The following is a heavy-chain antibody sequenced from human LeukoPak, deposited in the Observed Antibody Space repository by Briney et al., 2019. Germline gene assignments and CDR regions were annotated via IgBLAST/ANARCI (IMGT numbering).Heavy chain of an antibody. CDR3: ARVAYGGNSGFDY. V-gene: IGHV4-61*01. J-gene: IGHJ4*02. Sequence: PSETLSLTCTVSGGSFSSGSYYWSWIRQPPGKGLEWIGYIYYSGSTNYNPSLKSRVTISVDTSKNQFSLKLSSVTAADTAVYYCARVAYGGNSGFDYWGQGTLVTVSS. D-gene: IGHD4-23*01. CDR1: GGSFSSGSYY. CDR2: IYYSGST.